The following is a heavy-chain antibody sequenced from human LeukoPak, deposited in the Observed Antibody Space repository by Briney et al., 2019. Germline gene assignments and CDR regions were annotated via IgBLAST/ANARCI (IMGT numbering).Heavy chain of an antibody. D-gene: IGHD2-2*01. CDR3: ARVGYCSSTSCYIPPDY. Sequence: HPGGSLRLSCAASGFPFTTCWMSWVRQAPGKRLEWVANIKQDGSEKYYVDSVKGRFTISRDNAKNSLYLQMNSLRAEDTAVYYCARVGYCSSTSCYIPPDYWGQGTLVTVSS. CDR1: GFPFTTCW. V-gene: IGHV3-7*01. CDR2: IKQDGSEK. J-gene: IGHJ4*02.